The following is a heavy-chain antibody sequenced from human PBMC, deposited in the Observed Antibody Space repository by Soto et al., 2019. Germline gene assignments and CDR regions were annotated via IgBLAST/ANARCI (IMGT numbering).Heavy chain of an antibody. D-gene: IGHD3-16*01. J-gene: IGHJ3*02. Sequence: SETLSLTCTVSGGSIRTSNYYWVWIRQTPGRGLEWIGSVYYTGTTYYTPSLQGRVSMSADTSKNQFFLELKSVTAADTAVYYCARVGPLPLDAFDIWGQGTMVTVSS. CDR1: GGSIRTSNYY. CDR2: VYYTGTT. V-gene: IGHV4-39*07. CDR3: ARVGPLPLDAFDI.